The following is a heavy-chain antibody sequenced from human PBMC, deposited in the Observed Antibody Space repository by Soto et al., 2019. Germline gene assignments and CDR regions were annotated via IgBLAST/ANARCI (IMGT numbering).Heavy chain of an antibody. CDR1: GGTISSYY. CDR2: IYSRGTT. CDR3: ATGRISRGLDV. Sequence: PSETLSLTCSVSGGTISSYYWSWIRQPPGKGLEWIGYIYSRGTTSYSPSLKSRATILVDTSKNQFSLRLTSVTATDTAVYYCATGRISRGLDVWGQGTTVTVSS. J-gene: IGHJ6*02. V-gene: IGHV4-59*12.